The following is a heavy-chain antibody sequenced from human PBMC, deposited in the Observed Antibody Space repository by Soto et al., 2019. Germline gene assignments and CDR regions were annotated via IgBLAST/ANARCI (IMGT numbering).Heavy chain of an antibody. CDR2: INAGNGNT. Sequence: ASVKVSCKASGYTFTSYAMHWVRQAPGQRLEWMGWINAGNGNTKYSQKFQGRVTITRDTSASTAYMELSSMRSEDMAVYYCARGPSGSWYYYGMDVWGQGTTVTVSS. J-gene: IGHJ6*02. V-gene: IGHV1-3*01. D-gene: IGHD6-13*01. CDR1: GYTFTSYA. CDR3: ARGPSGSWYYYGMDV.